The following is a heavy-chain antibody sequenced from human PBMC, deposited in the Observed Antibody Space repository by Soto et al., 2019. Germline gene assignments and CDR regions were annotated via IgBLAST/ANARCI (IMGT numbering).Heavy chain of an antibody. Sequence: EVKLLESGGTLEQPGGSLTLSCAASGFTFSSHAMSWVRQAPGKGLEWVSALSGSGATTYYADSVKGRFTVSRDNSKNTLYPQINSLRAEDTAVYYCAKPPPTASNTYYYYYGLDAWGQGTAVTVSS. V-gene: IGHV3-23*01. D-gene: IGHD4-17*01. CDR1: GFTFSSHA. J-gene: IGHJ6*02. CDR2: LSGSGATT. CDR3: AKPPPTASNTYYYYYGLDA.